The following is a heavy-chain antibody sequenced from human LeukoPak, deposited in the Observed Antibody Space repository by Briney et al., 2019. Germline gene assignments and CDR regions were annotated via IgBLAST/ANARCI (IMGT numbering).Heavy chain of an antibody. D-gene: IGHD1-26*01. Sequence: SETLSLTCSVSGDSISSYDWSWIRQPPGKGLEWIGSIYYSGSTYYNPSLKSRVTISVDTSKNQFSLKLSSVTAADTAVYYCARHVELGAHAAHRMAFDIWGQGTMVTVSS. CDR2: IYYSGST. CDR3: ARHVELGAHAAHRMAFDI. V-gene: IGHV4-39*01. CDR1: GDSISSYD. J-gene: IGHJ3*02.